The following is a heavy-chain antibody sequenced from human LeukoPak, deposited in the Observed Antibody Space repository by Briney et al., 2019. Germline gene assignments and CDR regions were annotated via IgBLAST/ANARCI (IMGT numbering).Heavy chain of an antibody. J-gene: IGHJ4*02. CDR3: AKDTDYYGSGSFDY. V-gene: IGHV3-66*01. D-gene: IGHD3-10*01. CDR2: IYSGGST. Sequence: GGSLRLSCAASGFTVSSNYMSWVRQAPGKGLEWVSVIYSGGSTYYADSVKGRFTISRDNSKNTLYLQMNSLRAEDTAVYYCAKDTDYYGSGSFDYWGQGTLVTVSS. CDR1: GFTVSSNY.